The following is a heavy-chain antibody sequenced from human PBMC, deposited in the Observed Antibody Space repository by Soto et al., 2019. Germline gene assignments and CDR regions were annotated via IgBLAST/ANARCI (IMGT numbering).Heavy chain of an antibody. D-gene: IGHD4-17*01. CDR2: INHSGST. V-gene: IGHV4-34*01. Sequence: PSETLSLTCAVYGGPFSGYYWSWIRPPPGKGPEWIGEINHSGSTTYNPPLKSRVTISVDTSKSQCSLKLSSVTAAETAVYYCARTTVTTRLTDYWGQGTLVTVSS. CDR1: GGPFSGYY. J-gene: IGHJ4*02. CDR3: ARTTVTTRLTDY.